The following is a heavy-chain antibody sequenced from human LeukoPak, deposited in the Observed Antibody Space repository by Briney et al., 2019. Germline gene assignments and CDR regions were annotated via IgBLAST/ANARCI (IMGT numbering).Heavy chain of an antibody. D-gene: IGHD1-7*01. V-gene: IGHV3-7*01. J-gene: IGHJ5*02. CDR3: ARAPSTTPNIP. Sequence: GGSLRLSCAASGFSFSSYWMSWVRQAPGKGLERVANIKQDGSEKYYVDSVKGRFTISRDNAKNSLNLQMNSLRAEDTAVYYCARAPSTTPNIPWGQGTLVTVSS. CDR1: GFSFSSYW. CDR2: IKQDGSEK.